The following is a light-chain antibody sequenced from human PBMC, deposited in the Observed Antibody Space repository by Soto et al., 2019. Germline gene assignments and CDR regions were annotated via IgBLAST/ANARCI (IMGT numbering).Light chain of an antibody. Sequence: EIVLTQSPGTLSLSPGERATLSCRASQSFNSIYLAWYQQKPGQAPRLLIYGASSRATGIPDRFSGSGSGTVFTLTISRLEPEDFAVYYCLQYDRWPFGHGTKV. CDR1: QSFNSIY. CDR3: LQYDRWP. V-gene: IGKV3-20*01. J-gene: IGKJ1*01. CDR2: GAS.